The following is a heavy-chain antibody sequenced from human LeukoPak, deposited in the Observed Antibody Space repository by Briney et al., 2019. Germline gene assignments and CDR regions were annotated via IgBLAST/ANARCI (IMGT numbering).Heavy chain of an antibody. CDR1: GFTFSSYD. CDR3: ARAGYSYGRYAFDI. D-gene: IGHD5-18*01. CDR2: IGTAGDT. V-gene: IGHV3-13*01. Sequence: GVSLRLSCAASGFTFSSYDMHWVRQATGKGLEWVSAIGTAGDTYYPGSAKGRFTISRENAKNSLYLQMNSLRAGDTAVYYCARAGYSYGRYAFDIWGQGTMVTVSS. J-gene: IGHJ3*02.